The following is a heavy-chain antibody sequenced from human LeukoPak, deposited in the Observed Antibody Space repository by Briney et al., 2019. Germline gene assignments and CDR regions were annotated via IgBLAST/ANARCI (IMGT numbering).Heavy chain of an antibody. D-gene: IGHD1-26*01. CDR3: ARSGRSDY. Sequence: SVKVSCKASGYTFTSYYMHWVRQAPGQGLEWMGGIIPIFGTANYAQKFQGRVTITADESTSTAYMELSSLRSEDTAVYYCARSGRSDYWGQGTLVTVSS. J-gene: IGHJ4*02. V-gene: IGHV1-69*13. CDR1: GYTFTSYY. CDR2: IIPIFGTA.